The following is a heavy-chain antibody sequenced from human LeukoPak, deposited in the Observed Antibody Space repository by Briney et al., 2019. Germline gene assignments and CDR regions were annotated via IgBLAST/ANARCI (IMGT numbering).Heavy chain of an antibody. CDR2: INHSGST. D-gene: IGHD6-13*01. CDR1: GGSLSGNY. J-gene: IGHJ5*02. CDR3: ARGCSAGTPHNWFDP. Sequence: SETLSLTCAVYGGSLSGNYWSWIRQPPGKGLEWIGEINHSGSTNYNPSLKSRVTISVDTSKNQFSLKLSSVTAADTAVYYCARGCSAGTPHNWFDPWGQGTLVTVSS. V-gene: IGHV4-34*01.